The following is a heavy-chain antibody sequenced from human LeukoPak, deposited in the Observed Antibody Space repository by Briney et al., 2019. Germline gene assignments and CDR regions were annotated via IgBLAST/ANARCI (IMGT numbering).Heavy chain of an antibody. J-gene: IGHJ4*02. V-gene: IGHV1-2*02. CDR3: ARWRYTNYYFDY. CDR2: INPNRPAT. Sequence: ASVKVSCKAYGYTLSNYYMHWVRQAPGQGLEWIGWINPNRPATNYAVKFNDRVIMTSDTSTNTAYMELNRLTSDDTAVYYCARWRYTNYYFDYWGQGALVTVSS. D-gene: IGHD4-11*01. CDR1: GYTLSNYY.